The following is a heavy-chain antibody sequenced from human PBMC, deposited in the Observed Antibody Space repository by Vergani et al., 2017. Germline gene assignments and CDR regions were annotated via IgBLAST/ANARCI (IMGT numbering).Heavy chain of an antibody. CDR3: ARGWVSGWYGELGY. CDR2: IYYPGST. D-gene: IGHD6-19*01. Sequence: QVRLQESGPGLVKPSETLSLTCSVSGGSISSYYWTWIRQPPGKGLEWIGNIYYPGSTNYNPSLQSRVTMSVDTSNNQFSLRLSSVTAADTAVYYCARGWVSGWYGELGYWGQGTLVTVSS. V-gene: IGHV4-59*01. J-gene: IGHJ4*02. CDR1: GGSISSYY.